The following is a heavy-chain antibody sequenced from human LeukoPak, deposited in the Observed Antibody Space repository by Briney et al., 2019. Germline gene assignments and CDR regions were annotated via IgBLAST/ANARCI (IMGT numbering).Heavy chain of an antibody. CDR3: ARAGVDSSGYYYVNAFDI. CDR1: GGSFSGYY. CDR2: INHSGSS. D-gene: IGHD3-22*01. J-gene: IGHJ3*02. Sequence: SETLSLTCAISGGSFSGYYWSWIRQPPGKGLEWIGEINHSGSSNYNPSLKSRITISVDTSKNQFSLRLSSMTAADTAVYYCARAGVDSSGYYYVNAFDIWGQGTMVTVSS. V-gene: IGHV4-34*01.